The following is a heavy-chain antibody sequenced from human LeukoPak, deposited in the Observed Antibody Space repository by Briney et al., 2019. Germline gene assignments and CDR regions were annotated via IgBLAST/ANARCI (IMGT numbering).Heavy chain of an antibody. V-gene: IGHV3-74*01. CDR3: ASLTYSSRLGLFYDS. CDR2: INGDGSST. CDR1: GFTFSIYW. D-gene: IGHD6-13*01. Sequence: GRSLRLSCSASGFTFSIYWIHWVRQAPGKGLVWVSRINGDGSSTSYADSVTRRFTVSRHNAKTPLYMQMTSLRAEDPAVYYRASLTYSSRLGLFYDSWGQGTLVTVSS. J-gene: IGHJ4*02.